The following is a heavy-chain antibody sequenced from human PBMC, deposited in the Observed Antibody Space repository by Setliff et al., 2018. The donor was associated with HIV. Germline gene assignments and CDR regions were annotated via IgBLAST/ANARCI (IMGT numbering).Heavy chain of an antibody. V-gene: IGHV1-69-2*01. CDR1: GYTFPDYY. CDR2: IDPDRGEA. D-gene: IGHD3-16*01. Sequence: GASVKVSCKVSGYTFPDYYMQWVQQAPGKGLEWIGLIDPDRGEAVYAEKFQGRVTVTADTSIDTAYMQLRSLRSDDTAMYYCGWGTQRPIDSWGQGTLVTVSS. J-gene: IGHJ4*02. CDR3: GWGTQRPIDS.